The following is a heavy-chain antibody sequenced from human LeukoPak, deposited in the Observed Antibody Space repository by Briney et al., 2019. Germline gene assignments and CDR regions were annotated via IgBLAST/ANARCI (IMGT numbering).Heavy chain of an antibody. V-gene: IGHV3-21*01. CDR1: GFTFSSYS. J-gene: IGHJ4*02. D-gene: IGHD2-2*01. Sequence: GGSLRLSCAASGFTFSSYSMNWVRPAPGKGLEWVSSISSSSSYIYYADSVKGRFTISRDNAKNSLYLQMNSLRAEDTAVYYCAKGQVVVPAAIDYWGQGTLVTVSS. CDR2: ISSSSSYI. CDR3: AKGQVVVPAAIDY.